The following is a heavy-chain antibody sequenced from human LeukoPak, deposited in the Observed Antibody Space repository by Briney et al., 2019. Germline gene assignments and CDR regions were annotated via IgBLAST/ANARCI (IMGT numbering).Heavy chain of an antibody. CDR3: AKGGTTWTRYYFDY. CDR2: ISWNSGSI. D-gene: IGHD1-7*01. V-gene: IGHV3-9*01. Sequence: GRSLRLSCAASGFTFDDYAMHWVRQAPGKGLEWVSGISWNSGSIGYADSVKGRFTISRDNAKNSPYLQMNSLRAEDTVLYYCAKGGTTWTRYYFDYWGQGTLVTVSS. CDR1: GFTFDDYA. J-gene: IGHJ4*02.